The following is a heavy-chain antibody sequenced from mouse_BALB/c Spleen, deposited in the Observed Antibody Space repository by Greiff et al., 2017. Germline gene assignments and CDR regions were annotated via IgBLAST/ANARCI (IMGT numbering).Heavy chain of an antibody. J-gene: IGHJ4*01. CDR3: ARGGYGAMDY. D-gene: IGHD2-2*01. V-gene: IGHV5-17*02. Sequence: EVMLVESGGGLVQPGGSRKLSCAASGFTFSSFGMHWVRQAPEKGLEWVAYISSGSSTIYYADTVKGRFTISRDNPKNTLFLQMTSLRSEDTAMYYCARGGYGAMDYWGQGTSVTVSS. CDR2: ISSGSSTI. CDR1: GFTFSSFG.